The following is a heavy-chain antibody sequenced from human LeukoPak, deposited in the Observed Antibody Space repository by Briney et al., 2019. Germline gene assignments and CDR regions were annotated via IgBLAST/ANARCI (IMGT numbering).Heavy chain of an antibody. CDR2: ISRDGSSA. D-gene: IGHD2-15*01. CDR1: GFTFSTYA. J-gene: IGHJ3*02. V-gene: IGHV3-30*03. CDR3: AREGYCSGGSCSLDAFDI. Sequence: GGSLRLSCAASGFTFSTYAMHWVRQAPGKGPEWVAVISRDGSSAFYTDSVKGRFTVSRDSSSNTLYLQVSSLRTEDTAVYYCAREGYCSGGSCSLDAFDIWGQGTMVTVSS.